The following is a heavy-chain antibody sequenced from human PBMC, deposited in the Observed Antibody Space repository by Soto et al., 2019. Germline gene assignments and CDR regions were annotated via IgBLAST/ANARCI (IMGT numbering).Heavy chain of an antibody. V-gene: IGHV1-3*01. D-gene: IGHD6-19*01. CDR1: GYTYISYS. CDR2: INVGNGNT. J-gene: IGHJ5*02. Sequence: ASVKVSCKASGYTYISYSMHWVRQAPGQRLEWMGWINVGNGNTKYSQSFQGRVTINQDTSASTAYMELSSLTSEDTAVYYWAREKWGSGSRWLDPWGQGTLVTVSS. CDR3: AREKWGSGSRWLDP.